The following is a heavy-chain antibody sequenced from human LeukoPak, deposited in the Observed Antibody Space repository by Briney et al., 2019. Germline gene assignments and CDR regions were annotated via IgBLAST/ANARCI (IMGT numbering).Heavy chain of an antibody. Sequence: GGSLRLSCAASGFAFSVYAMSWVRQAPGKGLEWVGRIKRKTEGEATDYAAPVKGRFTISRDDSKNTVYLEVNSLKSEDTAVYYCATSPTKDGFDFWGQGTVVTVSS. D-gene: IGHD1-14*01. J-gene: IGHJ3*01. CDR3: ATSPTKDGFDF. CDR1: GFAFSVYA. CDR2: IKRKTEGEAT. V-gene: IGHV3-15*01.